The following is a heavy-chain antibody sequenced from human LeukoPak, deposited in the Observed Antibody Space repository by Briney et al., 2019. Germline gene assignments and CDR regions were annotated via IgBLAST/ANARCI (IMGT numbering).Heavy chain of an antibody. D-gene: IGHD3-22*01. J-gene: IGHJ4*02. CDR3: ARGITMIVVDIDY. V-gene: IGHV3-21*01. Sequence: GGSLRLSCAASGFTLSSYSMNWVRQAPGKGLEWVSSISSSSSYIYYADSVKGRFTISRDNAKNSLYLQMNSLRAEDTAVYYCARGITMIVVDIDYWGQGTLVTVSS. CDR2: ISSSSSYI. CDR1: GFTLSSYS.